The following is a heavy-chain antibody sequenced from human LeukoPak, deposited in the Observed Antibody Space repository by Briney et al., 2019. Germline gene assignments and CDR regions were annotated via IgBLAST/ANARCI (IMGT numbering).Heavy chain of an antibody. Sequence: PGGSLRLSCAASGFTFSSYWMSWVRQAPGKGLEWVANINQDGSEKYYVDSVKGRFTISRDNAKNSLYLQMNSLRAEDTAVYYCARAYCGGGSCWFDPWGQGTLVTVSS. CDR3: ARAYCGGGSCWFDP. CDR1: GFTFSSYW. J-gene: IGHJ5*02. D-gene: IGHD2-15*01. V-gene: IGHV3-7*01. CDR2: INQDGSEK.